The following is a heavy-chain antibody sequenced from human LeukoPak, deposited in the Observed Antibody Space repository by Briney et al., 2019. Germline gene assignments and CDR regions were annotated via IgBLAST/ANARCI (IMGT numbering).Heavy chain of an antibody. V-gene: IGHV4-34*01. Sequence: SETLSLTCAVYGGSFSGNYWSWIRQPPGKGLEWIGEINHSGSTNDNPSLKSRVTTSVDTSKNQFSLKLSSVTAADTAMYYCARTNSVFYYSDYWGQGTLVTVSS. CDR3: ARTNSVFYYSDY. CDR1: GGSFSGNY. D-gene: IGHD1/OR15-1a*01. J-gene: IGHJ4*02. CDR2: INHSGST.